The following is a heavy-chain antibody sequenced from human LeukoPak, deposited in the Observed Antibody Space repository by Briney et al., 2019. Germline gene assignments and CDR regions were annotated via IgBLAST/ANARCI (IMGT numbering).Heavy chain of an antibody. CDR1: GGTFSSYA. J-gene: IGHJ4*02. Sequence: GASVKVSXKASGGTFSSYAISWVGQAPGQGLEWMGGIIPIFGTANYAQKFQGRVTITTDESTSTAYMELSSLRSEDTAVYHCARVVTAGTFDYWGQGTLVTVSS. D-gene: IGHD2-21*02. V-gene: IGHV1-69*05. CDR3: ARVVTAGTFDY. CDR2: IIPIFGTA.